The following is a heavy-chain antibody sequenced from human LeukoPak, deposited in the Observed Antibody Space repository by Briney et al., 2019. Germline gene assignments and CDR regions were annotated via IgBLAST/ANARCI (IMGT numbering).Heavy chain of an antibody. Sequence: GGSLRLSCTASGFTFSNYWMTWVRQAPGKGLEWVASIKQDGSEKYYVDSVKGRFTTSRDNAKNSLYLQMNSLRDEDTAVYFCARGSLAGAGTGDYWGQGTLVTVSS. D-gene: IGHD6-13*01. CDR3: ARGSLAGAGTGDY. J-gene: IGHJ4*02. CDR1: GFTFSNYW. CDR2: IKQDGSEK. V-gene: IGHV3-7*01.